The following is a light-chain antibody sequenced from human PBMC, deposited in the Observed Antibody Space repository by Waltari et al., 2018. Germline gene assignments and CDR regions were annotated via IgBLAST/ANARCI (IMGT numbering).Light chain of an antibody. CDR2: EAS. CDR3: QQRSTWPILT. Sequence: EIVLTQSPATLSLSPGERATLSCRASQSVSSYLGWYQQKPGQAPRLLIYEASTRATGVPGRFSGSGSGTDFTLTISSLEPEDFAIYYCQQRSTWPILTFGGGTKVEIK. V-gene: IGKV3-11*01. J-gene: IGKJ4*01. CDR1: QSVSSY.